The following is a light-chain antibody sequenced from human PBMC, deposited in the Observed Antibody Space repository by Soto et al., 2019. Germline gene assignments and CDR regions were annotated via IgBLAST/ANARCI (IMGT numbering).Light chain of an antibody. Sequence: EIVLTQSPGTQSVSPGERATLSGRASQSVSSSYLAWYQQKPGQAPRLLIYGASSRATGIPDRFSGSGSGTDFTLTISRLEPEDFAVYYCQHYGSSLWTFGQGTKVEIK. J-gene: IGKJ1*01. CDR1: QSVSSSY. CDR3: QHYGSSLWT. CDR2: GAS. V-gene: IGKV3-20*01.